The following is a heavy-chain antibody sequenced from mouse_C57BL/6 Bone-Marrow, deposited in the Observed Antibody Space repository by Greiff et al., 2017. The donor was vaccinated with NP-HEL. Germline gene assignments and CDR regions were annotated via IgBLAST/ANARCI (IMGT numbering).Heavy chain of an antibody. CDR1: GFTFSDYY. V-gene: IGHV5-12*01. J-gene: IGHJ3*01. Sequence: EVQLVESGGGLVQPGGSLKLSCAASGFTFSDYYMYWVRQTPEKRLEWVAYISNGGGSTYYPDTVKGRFTISRDNAKNTLYLQMSRLKSEDTAMYYCARQFGGGFAYWGQGTLVTVSA. CDR2: ISNGGGST. CDR3: ARQFGGGFAY.